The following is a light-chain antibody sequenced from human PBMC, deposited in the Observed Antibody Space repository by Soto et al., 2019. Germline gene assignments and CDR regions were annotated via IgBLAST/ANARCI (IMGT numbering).Light chain of an antibody. CDR3: QQYNNWPPGNT. J-gene: IGKJ2*01. CDR2: GAS. CDR1: QSVSSN. Sequence: EIVMTQSPATLSVSPGERATLSCRASQSVSSNLAWYQQKPGQAPRLLIYGASTRATGIPARFSGSGSGTEFTLTISRLQSEDFAVYYCQQYNNWPPGNTFGQGTKVDIK. V-gene: IGKV3-15*01.